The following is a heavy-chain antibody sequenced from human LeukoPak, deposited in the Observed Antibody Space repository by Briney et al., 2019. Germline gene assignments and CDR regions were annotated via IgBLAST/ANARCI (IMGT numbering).Heavy chain of an antibody. D-gene: IGHD2-2*01. V-gene: IGHV3-21*05. CDR2: INDDSSDI. CDR3: ARDTFQPGLIDS. Sequence: GGYLRLSCAASGFTFSRYARNWARHATGKGLEWVSYINDDSSDIHYAGSVRGRFTISRDDARKTLYLQLSSLRVEDTAVYYCARDTFQPGLIDSWGQGTLVTVSS. J-gene: IGHJ4*02. CDR1: GFTFSRYA.